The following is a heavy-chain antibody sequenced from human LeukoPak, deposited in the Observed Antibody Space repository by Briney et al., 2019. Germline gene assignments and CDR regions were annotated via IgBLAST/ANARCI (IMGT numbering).Heavy chain of an antibody. D-gene: IGHD6-6*01. CDR3: AKGRGTIAARSIDY. CDR2: ISGSAGSK. Sequence: PGVSLRLSCAASGFTFSSYDMTWVRQAPGKGLEWVSGISGSAGSKDYEDYVKGRFTVSRDNSKNTLYLQMSSLTADDTAVYYCAKGRGTIAARSIDYWGQGTLVTVSS. CDR1: GFTFSSYD. V-gene: IGHV3-23*01. J-gene: IGHJ4*02.